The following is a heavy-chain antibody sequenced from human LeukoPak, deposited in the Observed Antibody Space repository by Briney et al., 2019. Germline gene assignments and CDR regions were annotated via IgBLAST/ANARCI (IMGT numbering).Heavy chain of an antibody. CDR3: ARDRLTSGSYFFDY. D-gene: IGHD1-26*01. CDR2: IYSDGST. Sequence: GGSLRLSCAASGFSVSSNYITWVRQAPGKGLEWVSVIYSDGSTKYADSVKARFTISRDNSKNTVYLLMNRLRVEDTALYYCARDRLTSGSYFFDYWGQGTLVTVSS. CDR1: GFSVSSNY. J-gene: IGHJ4*02. V-gene: IGHV3-53*01.